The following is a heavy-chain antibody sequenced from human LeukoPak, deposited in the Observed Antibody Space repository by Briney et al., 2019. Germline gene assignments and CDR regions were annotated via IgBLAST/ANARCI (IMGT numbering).Heavy chain of an antibody. CDR1: GYTFTGYY. CDR2: TNPNSGGT. D-gene: IGHD3-9*01. J-gene: IGHJ6*03. V-gene: IGHV1-2*02. Sequence: ASVKVSCKASGYTFTGYYMHWVRQAPGQGLEWMGWTNPNSGGTNYAQKFQGRVTMTRDTSISTAYMELSRLRSGDTAVYYCARSGYDILTGYYYYYMDVWGKGTTVTVSS. CDR3: ARSGYDILTGYYYYYMDV.